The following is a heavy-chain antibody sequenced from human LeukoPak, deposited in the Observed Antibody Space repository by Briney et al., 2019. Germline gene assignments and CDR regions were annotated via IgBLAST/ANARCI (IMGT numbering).Heavy chain of an antibody. CDR2: INSDGSGK. CDR1: GFTFRGHW. Sequence: GGSLRLSCVASGFTFRGHWMNWVRQAPGQGMEWVANINSDGSGKYHVDSVQGRFIISRDNAKNSLYLQMNSLRAEDTAVYYCVRDATGLTNWGQGTLVTVSS. CDR3: VRDATGLTN. D-gene: IGHD4-11*01. J-gene: IGHJ4*02. V-gene: IGHV3-7*01.